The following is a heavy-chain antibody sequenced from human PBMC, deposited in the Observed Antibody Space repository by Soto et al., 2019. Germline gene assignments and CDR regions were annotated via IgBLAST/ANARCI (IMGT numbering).Heavy chain of an antibody. CDR2: LNPKSGNT. D-gene: IGHD6-6*01. Sequence: QVQLVQSGAEVKEPGASVRVSCKASGYSFTKFDINWVRQAPGQGLEWMGWLNPKSGNTGYAQNLQGRVTMTRDTSISTAYMVLRSLRSEDTALYYCARVTAGSSDFDYWGLGTLVTVSS. CDR3: ARVTAGSSDFDY. V-gene: IGHV1-8*01. J-gene: IGHJ4*02. CDR1: GYSFTKFD.